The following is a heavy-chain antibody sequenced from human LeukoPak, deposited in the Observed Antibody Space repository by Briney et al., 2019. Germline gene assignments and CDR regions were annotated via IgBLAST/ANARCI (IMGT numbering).Heavy chain of an antibody. CDR2: IHYNGSNK. Sequence: GGSLRLSCDASGFTFTSYDMHWVRQAPGKGLEWVADIHYNGSNKYYADSVKGRFTISRDNSKNTLYLEMNSLRAEDTAVYYCAKDFTGGIVGARVHWGEETLVTVSS. J-gene: IGHJ4*02. V-gene: IGHV3-30*02. D-gene: IGHD1-26*01. CDR3: AKDFTGGIVGARVH. CDR1: GFTFTSYD.